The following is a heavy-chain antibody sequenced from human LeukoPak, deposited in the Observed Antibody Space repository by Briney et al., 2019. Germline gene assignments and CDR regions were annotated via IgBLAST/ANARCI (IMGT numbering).Heavy chain of an antibody. Sequence: SETLSLTCTVSGGSISSSSYYWSWIRQPPGKGLEWIGEINHSGSTNYNPSLKSRVTISVDTSKNQFSLKLSSVTAADTAVYYCAILTSNWFDPWGQGTLVTVSS. V-gene: IGHV4-39*07. CDR1: GGSISSSSYY. CDR3: AILTSNWFDP. D-gene: IGHD2-21*02. CDR2: INHSGST. J-gene: IGHJ5*02.